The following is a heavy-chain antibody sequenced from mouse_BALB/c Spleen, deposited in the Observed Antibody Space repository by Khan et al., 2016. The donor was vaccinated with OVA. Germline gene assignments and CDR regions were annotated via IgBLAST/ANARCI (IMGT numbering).Heavy chain of an antibody. CDR1: GFTFSSYT. Sequence: EVELVESGGGLVKPGGAPKLSCAASGFTFSSYTRSWIRQTPEKRLEWVATISSGGANTYYPDSVMGRFTFSRSNAKNNLYLQMSSLRSEDTALYYCARSNYGNFAYWGQGTLVTVSA. D-gene: IGHD2-1*01. V-gene: IGHV5-9*03. CDR2: ISSGGANT. CDR3: ARSNYGNFAY. J-gene: IGHJ3*01.